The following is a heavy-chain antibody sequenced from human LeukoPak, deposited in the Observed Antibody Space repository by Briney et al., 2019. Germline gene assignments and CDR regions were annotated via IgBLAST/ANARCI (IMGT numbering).Heavy chain of an antibody. Sequence: PSETLSLTCTVSGGSISSSSYYWGWIRQPPGKGLEWIGSIYYSGSTYYNPSLKSRVTISVDTSKNQFSLKLSSVTAADTAVYYCARKYSSSSDWFDPWGQGTLVTVSS. CDR2: IYYSGST. J-gene: IGHJ5*02. CDR3: ARKYSSSSDWFDP. V-gene: IGHV4-39*01. CDR1: GGSISSSSYY. D-gene: IGHD6-6*01.